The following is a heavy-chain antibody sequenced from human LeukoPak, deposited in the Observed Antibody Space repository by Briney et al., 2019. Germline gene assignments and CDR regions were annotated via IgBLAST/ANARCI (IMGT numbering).Heavy chain of an antibody. Sequence: GGSLRLSCVASGFTFSNAWMSWIRQAPGKGLEWVGRIERKADGGTADYAAPVEGRFTISRDDSKNTLYLQMNSLKSEDTAVYYCTGSFLGYWGQGTQVTVSS. CDR1: GFTFSNAW. D-gene: IGHD1-26*01. V-gene: IGHV3-15*04. J-gene: IGHJ4*02. CDR3: TGSFLGY. CDR2: IERKADGGTA.